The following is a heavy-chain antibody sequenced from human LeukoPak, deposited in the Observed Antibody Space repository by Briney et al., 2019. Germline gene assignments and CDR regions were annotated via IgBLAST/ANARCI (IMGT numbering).Heavy chain of an antibody. Sequence: ASVKVSCKVSGYTLTELSMHRVRQAPGQGLEWMGIINPSGGSTSYAQKFQGRVTMTRDTSTSTVYMELSSLRSEDTAVYYCAREIRGYSYGYGEDYWGQGTLVTVSS. CDR2: INPSGGST. D-gene: IGHD5-18*01. J-gene: IGHJ4*02. V-gene: IGHV1-46*01. CDR3: AREIRGYSYGYGEDY. CDR1: GYTLTELS.